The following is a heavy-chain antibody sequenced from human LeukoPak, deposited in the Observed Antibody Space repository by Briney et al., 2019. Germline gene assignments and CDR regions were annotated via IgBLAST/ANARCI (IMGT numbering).Heavy chain of an antibody. CDR3: TRSGAKNAAFDI. J-gene: IGHJ3*02. CDR1: GFSFNNFG. V-gene: IGHV3-21*01. CDR2: ISNDGSYI. Sequence: GGSLSLSCAASGFSFNNFGMNWVRQAPGKGLQWVSSISNDGSYIDYTDSLKGRFTISRDSANNSLYLRIISLRADDTALYFCTRSGAKNAAFDIWGQGTMVTVSS. D-gene: IGHD3-10*01.